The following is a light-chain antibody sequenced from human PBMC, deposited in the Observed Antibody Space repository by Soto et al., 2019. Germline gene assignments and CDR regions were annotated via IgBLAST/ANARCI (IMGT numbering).Light chain of an antibody. V-gene: IGKV2D-29*02. Sequence: VLTQTPLSLSVAPGQPASISCKSSHSLLHIAGETFLFWYLQKPGQSPQLLIYEVSTRVSGVPDRFSGSGSGTDFTLEISRVETDDVGIYCCMQSTQLPPTFGQGTRLEIK. J-gene: IGKJ5*01. CDR1: HSLLHIAGETF. CDR3: MQSTQLPPT. CDR2: EVS.